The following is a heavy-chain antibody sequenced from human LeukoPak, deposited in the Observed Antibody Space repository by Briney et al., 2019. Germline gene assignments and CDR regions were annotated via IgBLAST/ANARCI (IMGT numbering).Heavy chain of an antibody. V-gene: IGHV7-4-1*02. CDR2: INTNTGNP. J-gene: IGHJ4*02. Sequence: GASVKVSCKASGYTFTSYAMNWVRQAPGQGLEWMGWINTNTGNPTYAQGFTGRFVFSLDTSVSTAYLQISSLKAEDTAVYYCARDLFIGSSSWYESFDYWGQGTPVTVSS. CDR1: GYTFTSYA. CDR3: ARDLFIGSSSWYESFDY. D-gene: IGHD6-13*01.